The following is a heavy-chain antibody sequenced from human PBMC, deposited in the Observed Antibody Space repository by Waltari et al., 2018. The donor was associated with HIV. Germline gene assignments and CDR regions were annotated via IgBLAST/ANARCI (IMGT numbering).Heavy chain of an antibody. CDR2: IKEDGGGK. Sequence: EVQLVESGGGLVQPGGSLRLSCAASGFTFRSYWKSWGRTAPGEGGEWGANIKEDGGGKYYVDSVNGRFTISRDNAENSLYLQMNSLRAEDTAVYYCARGGFYGSGSKVNWGQGTLVTVSS. D-gene: IGHD3-10*01. CDR1: GFTFRSYW. CDR3: ARGGFYGSGSKVN. V-gene: IGHV3-7*04. J-gene: IGHJ4*02.